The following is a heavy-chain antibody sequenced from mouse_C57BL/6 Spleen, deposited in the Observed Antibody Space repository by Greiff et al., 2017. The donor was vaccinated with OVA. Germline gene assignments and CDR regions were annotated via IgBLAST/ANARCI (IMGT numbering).Heavy chain of an antibody. CDR1: GFTFTDYY. Sequence: EVMLVESGGGLVQPGGSLSLSCAASGFTFTDYYMSWVRQPPGKALEWLGFIRNKANGYTTEYSASVKGRFTISRDNSQSILYLQMNALRAEDSATYYCARYAGRGFAYWGQGTLVTVSA. CDR2: IRNKANGYTT. CDR3: ARYAGRGFAY. V-gene: IGHV7-3*01. J-gene: IGHJ3*01.